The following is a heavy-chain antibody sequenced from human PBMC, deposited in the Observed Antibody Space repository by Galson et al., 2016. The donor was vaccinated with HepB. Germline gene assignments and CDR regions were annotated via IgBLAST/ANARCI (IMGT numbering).Heavy chain of an antibody. CDR2: IHYSGII. J-gene: IGHJ4*02. CDR1: GGSIIISDSF. Sequence: ETLSLTCSVSGGSIIISDSFWGWIRQPPGEGLEWIGSIHYSGIIYYNPSLKSRVTISVDTSQNQFSLQLDSVTAADTAVYYCARETGFLRYFDWGQGTLVAVSS. V-gene: IGHV4-39*07. D-gene: IGHD3-9*01. CDR3: ARETGFLRYFD.